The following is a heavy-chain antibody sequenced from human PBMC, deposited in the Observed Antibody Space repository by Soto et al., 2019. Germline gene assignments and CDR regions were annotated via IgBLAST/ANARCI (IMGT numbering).Heavy chain of an antibody. V-gene: IGHV1-69*13. Sequence: ASVKVSCKASGGTFSSYAISWVRQAPGQGLEWMGGIIPIFGTANYAQKFQDRVTITADESTSTAYMELSSLRSEGTAVYYCASHGYSYGSVYYYGMDVWGQETTVTVSS. J-gene: IGHJ6*02. CDR1: GGTFSSYA. CDR2: IIPIFGTA. D-gene: IGHD5-18*01. CDR3: ASHGYSYGSVYYYGMDV.